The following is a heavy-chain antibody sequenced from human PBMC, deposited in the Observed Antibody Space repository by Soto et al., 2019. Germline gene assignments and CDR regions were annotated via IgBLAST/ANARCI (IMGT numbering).Heavy chain of an antibody. D-gene: IGHD3-10*01. CDR2: INHSGST. CDR1: GGSFSGYY. CDR3: ARGLVSYYYGSGSPIRRDNWFDP. Sequence: PSETLSLTCAVCGGSFSGYYWSWIRQPPGKGLEWIGEINHSGSTNYNPSLKSRVTISVDTSKNQFSLKLSSVTAADTAVYYCARGLVSYYYGSGSPIRRDNWFDPWGQGTLVTVSS. J-gene: IGHJ5*02. V-gene: IGHV4-34*01.